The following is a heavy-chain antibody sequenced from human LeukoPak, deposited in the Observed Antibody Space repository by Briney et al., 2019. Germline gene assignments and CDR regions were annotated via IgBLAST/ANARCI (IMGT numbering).Heavy chain of an antibody. Sequence: PGGSLRLSCAASGFTFSSYWMSWVRQAPGKGLEWVANIKQDGSEKYYVDSVKGRFTISRDNAKNSLYLQMNSLRAEDTAVYYCTRDRDPIVVVINAFDIWGQGTMVTVSS. D-gene: IGHD3-22*01. CDR3: TRDRDPIVVVINAFDI. CDR1: GFTFSSYW. J-gene: IGHJ3*02. V-gene: IGHV3-7*01. CDR2: IKQDGSEK.